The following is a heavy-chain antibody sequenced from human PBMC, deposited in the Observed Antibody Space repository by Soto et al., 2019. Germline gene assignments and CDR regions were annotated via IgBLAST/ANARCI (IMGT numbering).Heavy chain of an antibody. V-gene: IGHV1-58*01. CDR3: AAADYDILTGYYRVDP. Sequence: SVKVSCEASGFTFTSSAVQWVRQARGQRLEWIGWIVVGSGNTNYAQKFQERVTITRDMSTSTAYMELSSLRSEDTAVYYCAAADYDILTGYYRVDPWGQGTLVTVSS. CDR2: IVVGSGNT. D-gene: IGHD3-9*01. J-gene: IGHJ5*02. CDR1: GFTFTSSA.